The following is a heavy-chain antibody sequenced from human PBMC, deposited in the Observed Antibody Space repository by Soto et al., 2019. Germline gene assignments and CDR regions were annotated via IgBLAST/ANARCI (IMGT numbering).Heavy chain of an antibody. V-gene: IGHV4-59*08. CDR2: IYYSGST. Sequence: QVQLQESGPGLVKPSETLSLTCTVSGGSISNYYWSWIRQPPGKGLEWIGYIYYSGSTNYNPSLKSRVTISVDTSKNQFSLKPSSVTAADTVVYYCARRYGSFFDIWGQGTMVTVSS. CDR3: ARRYGSFFDI. CDR1: GGSISNYY. D-gene: IGHD3-10*01. J-gene: IGHJ3*02.